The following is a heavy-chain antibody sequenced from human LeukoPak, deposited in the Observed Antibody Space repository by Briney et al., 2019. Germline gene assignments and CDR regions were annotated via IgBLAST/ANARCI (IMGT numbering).Heavy chain of an antibody. V-gene: IGHV4-59*01. D-gene: IGHD3-22*01. J-gene: IGHJ3*02. Sequence: SETLSLTCAVYGGSFSGYYWSWIRQPPGKGLEWIGYIYYSGSTNYNPSLKSRVTISVDTSKNQFSLKLSSVTAADTAVYYCAREDNYYDSTDAFDIWGQGTMVTVSS. CDR2: IYYSGST. CDR1: GGSFSGYY. CDR3: AREDNYYDSTDAFDI.